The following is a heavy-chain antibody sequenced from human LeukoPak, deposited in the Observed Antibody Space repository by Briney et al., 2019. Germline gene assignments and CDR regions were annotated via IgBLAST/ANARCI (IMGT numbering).Heavy chain of an antibody. D-gene: IGHD4-17*01. Sequence: GRSLRLSCAASGFTFSSYAMHWVRQAPGKGLEWVAVISYDGSNEYYADSVKGRFTISRDNSKNTLYLQMNSLRAEDTAVYYCARRTTVTTTGDYWGQGTLVTVSS. V-gene: IGHV3-30-3*01. J-gene: IGHJ4*02. CDR2: ISYDGSNE. CDR1: GFTFSSYA. CDR3: ARRTTVTTTGDY.